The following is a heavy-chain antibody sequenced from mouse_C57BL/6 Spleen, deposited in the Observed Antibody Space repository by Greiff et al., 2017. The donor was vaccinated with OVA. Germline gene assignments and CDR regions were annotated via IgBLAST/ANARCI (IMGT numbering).Heavy chain of an antibody. V-gene: IGHV1-54*01. D-gene: IGHD2-4*01. J-gene: IGHJ2*01. Sequence: QVQLKQSGAELVRPGTSVKVSCKASGYAFTNYLIEWVKQRPGQGLEWIGVINPGSGGTNYNEKFKGKATLTADKSSSTAYMQLSSLTSEDSAVYFCAREGYDYDGDYWGQGTTLTVSS. CDR1: GYAFTNYL. CDR3: AREGYDYDGDY. CDR2: INPGSGGT.